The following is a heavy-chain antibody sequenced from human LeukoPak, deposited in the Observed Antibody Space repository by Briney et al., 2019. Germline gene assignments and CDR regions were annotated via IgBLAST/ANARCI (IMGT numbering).Heavy chain of an antibody. V-gene: IGHV1-69*05. J-gene: IGHJ4*02. CDR2: IIPIFGTA. CDR1: GGTFSSYA. D-gene: IGHD5-18*01. Sequence: ASVKVSCKASGGTFSSYAISWVRQAPGQGLEWMGGIIPIFGTANYAQKFQGRVTMTRDTSTSTVYMELSSLRSEDTAVYYCARGPEGSWIQLWLLDYWGQGTLVTVSS. CDR3: ARGPEGSWIQLWLLDY.